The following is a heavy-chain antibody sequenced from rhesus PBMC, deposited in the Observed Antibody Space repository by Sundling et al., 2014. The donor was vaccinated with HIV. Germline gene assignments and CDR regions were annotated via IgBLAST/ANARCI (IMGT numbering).Heavy chain of an antibody. CDR1: GDSINSNY. V-gene: IGHV4-165*01. CDR2: IGGSSGST. Sequence: QVQLQESGPAVVKPSETLSLTCAVSGDSINSNYWNWIRQPPGKGLEWIGYIGGSSGSTYYNPSLKSRVTISRDTSKNQFSLELSSVTAADTAVYYCARDRMTTLAAFDYWGQGVLVTVSS. D-gene: IGHD4-29*01. J-gene: IGHJ4*01. CDR3: ARDRMTTLAAFDY.